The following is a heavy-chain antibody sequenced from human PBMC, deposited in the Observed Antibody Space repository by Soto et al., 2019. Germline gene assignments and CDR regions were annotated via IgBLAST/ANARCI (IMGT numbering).Heavy chain of an antibody. V-gene: IGHV2-5*01. J-gene: IGHJ4*02. D-gene: IGHD5-18*01. Sequence: QITLKESGPTLVKPTQTLTLTCTFSGFSLSTSGVAVGWIRQPPXXXLEWLALIYWNDEKRYSPSLKTRLTITEATSKNQVXXXXXNXXLXXXXXXXXXXXXXXXXXYLSSIDYWGQGTLVTVSS. CDR1: GFSLSTSGVA. CDR3: XXXXXXXXXYLSSIDY. CDR2: IYWNDEK.